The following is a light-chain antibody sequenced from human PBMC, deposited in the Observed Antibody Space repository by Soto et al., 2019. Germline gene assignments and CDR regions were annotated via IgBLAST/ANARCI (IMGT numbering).Light chain of an antibody. CDR2: TAS. CDR1: QSISSY. J-gene: IGKJ5*01. Sequence: DIQMTQSQSSLSASVGDRVTITCRSSQSISSYLNWYQQKPGKAPKLLIYTASNLQSGVPSRFSGSGSGTDFTLTISCLQPEDFATYYCQQSYTSITFGQGTRLEIK. V-gene: IGKV1-39*01. CDR3: QQSYTSIT.